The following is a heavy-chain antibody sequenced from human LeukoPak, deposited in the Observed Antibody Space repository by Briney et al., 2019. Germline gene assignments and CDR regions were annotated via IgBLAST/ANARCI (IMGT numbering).Heavy chain of an antibody. CDR2: IYTSGST. CDR3: ARRRLLWFGELSGGMDV. Sequence: SQTLSLTCTVSGGSISSGSYYWSWIRQPAGKGLEWIGRIYTSGSTNYNPSLKSRVTISVDKSKNQFSLKLSSVTAADTAVYYCARRRLLWFGELSGGMDVWGKGTTVTVSS. J-gene: IGHJ6*04. CDR1: GGSISSGSYY. D-gene: IGHD3-10*01. V-gene: IGHV4-61*02.